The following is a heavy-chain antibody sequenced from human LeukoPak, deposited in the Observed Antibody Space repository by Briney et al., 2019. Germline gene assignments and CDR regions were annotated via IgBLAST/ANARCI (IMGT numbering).Heavy chain of an antibody. CDR1: GGTFSSYA. D-gene: IGHD2-15*01. CDR2: ILPIFGTA. V-gene: IGHV1-69*01. Sequence: SVKVSCKASGGTFSSYAISWVRQAPGQGLEWMGGILPIFGTANYAQKFQGRVTITADESTSTAYMELSSLRSEDTAVYYCARESVAVDIVVVVAAYGMDVWGKGTTVTVSS. CDR3: ARESVAVDIVVVVAAYGMDV. J-gene: IGHJ6*04.